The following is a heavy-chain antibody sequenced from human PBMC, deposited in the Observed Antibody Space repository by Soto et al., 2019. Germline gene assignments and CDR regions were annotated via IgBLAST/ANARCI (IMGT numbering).Heavy chain of an antibody. CDR1: GFSLTTEGLG. CDR2: IYWNDDE. V-gene: IGHV2-5*01. Sequence: QITLKESGPTLIKPTQTLTLTCTFSGFSLTTEGLGVGWLRQAPGKALEWLALIYWNDDERFSPSLESRLTITKDTSKNQVVLTMSNMDPVDTATYYCARNFIKDAFDIWGQGTKVIVSS. J-gene: IGHJ3*02. CDR3: ARNFIKDAFDI. D-gene: IGHD3-16*02.